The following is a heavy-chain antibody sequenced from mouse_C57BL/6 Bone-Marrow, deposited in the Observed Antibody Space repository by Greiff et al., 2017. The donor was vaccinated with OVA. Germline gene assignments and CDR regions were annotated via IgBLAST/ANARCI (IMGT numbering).Heavy chain of an antibody. CDR3: ARGIYDGYS. V-gene: IGHV3-6*01. CDR1: GYSITSGYY. D-gene: IGHD2-3*01. CDR2: ISYDGSN. Sequence: DVQLVESGPGLVKPSQSLSLTCSVTGYSITSGYYWNWIRQFPGNKLEWMGYISYDGSNNYNPSLKNRISITRDTSKNQFFLKLNSVTTEDTATYYCARGIYDGYSWGQGTLVTVSA. J-gene: IGHJ3*01.